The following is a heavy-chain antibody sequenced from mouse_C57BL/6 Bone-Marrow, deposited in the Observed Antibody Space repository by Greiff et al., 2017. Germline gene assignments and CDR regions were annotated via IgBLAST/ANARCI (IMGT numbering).Heavy chain of an antibody. CDR2: IYPGSGST. D-gene: IGHD2-5*01. CDR3: ARPYDSNYWYFDV. V-gene: IGHV1-55*01. J-gene: IGHJ1*03. Sequence: VQLQQPGAELVKPGASVKMSCKASGYTFTSYWITWVKQRPGQGLEWIGDIYPGSGSTNYNEKFKSKATLTVDTSSSTASMQLSSLTSEDSAVYYCARPYDSNYWYFDVWGTGTTVTVSA. CDR1: GYTFTSYW.